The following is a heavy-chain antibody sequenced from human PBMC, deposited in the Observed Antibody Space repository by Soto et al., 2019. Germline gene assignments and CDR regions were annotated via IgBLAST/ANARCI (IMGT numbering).Heavy chain of an antibody. Sequence: SETLSLTCTVSGDSVSSGSYYWSWIRQPPGKGLEWIGYIYYSRDTKYNPSLKSRVTISVDTSKNQFYLKLSSVTAADTAVYYCARERSSFDYWGQGNLVTVS. J-gene: IGHJ4*02. CDR1: GDSVSSGSYY. CDR3: ARERSSFDY. D-gene: IGHD1-26*01. V-gene: IGHV4-61*01. CDR2: IYYSRDT.